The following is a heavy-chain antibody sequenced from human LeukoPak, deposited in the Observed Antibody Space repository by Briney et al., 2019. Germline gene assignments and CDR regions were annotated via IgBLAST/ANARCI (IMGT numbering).Heavy chain of an antibody. V-gene: IGHV4-30-4*01. J-gene: IGHJ6*02. Sequence: PSETLSLTCTVSGGSISSGDYYWSRIRQPPGKGLEWIGYIYYSGSTYYNPSLKSRVTISVDTSKNQFSLKLSSVTAADTAVYYCARGRRGYYYYYGMDVWGQGTTVTVSS. CDR3: ARGRRGYYYYYGMDV. CDR2: IYYSGST. CDR1: GGSISSGDYY.